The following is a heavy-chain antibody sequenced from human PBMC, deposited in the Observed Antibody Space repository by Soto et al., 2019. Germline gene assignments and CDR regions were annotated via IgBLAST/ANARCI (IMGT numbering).Heavy chain of an antibody. V-gene: IGHV2-5*01. CDR3: AHTGHLVDAFDF. CDR1: GFSLNSDEVG. D-gene: IGHD1-1*01. Sequence: QITLKESAPPLVKPTEPLTLTCAFSGFSLNSDEVGVGWIRQPPGKALECLALLYGNGDTRFSPSLKSRLTITKDTSANLVVLSLANVDPVDTATYYCAHTGHLVDAFDFWGQGTLVTVSS. CDR2: LYGNGDT. J-gene: IGHJ3*01.